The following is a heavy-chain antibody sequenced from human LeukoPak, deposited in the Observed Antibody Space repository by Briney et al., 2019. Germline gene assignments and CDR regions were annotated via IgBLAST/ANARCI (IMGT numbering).Heavy chain of an antibody. CDR3: AKDGAYDILTGYYQT. J-gene: IGHJ5*02. CDR2: ISWNSGSI. V-gene: IGHV3-9*01. CDR1: GFTFDDYA. Sequence: GGSLRLSCAASGFTFDDYAMHWVRQAPGKGLEWVSGISWNSGSIGYADSVKGRFTISRDNAKNSLYLQVNSLRAEDTALYYCAKDGAYDILTGYYQTWGQGTLVTVSS. D-gene: IGHD3-9*01.